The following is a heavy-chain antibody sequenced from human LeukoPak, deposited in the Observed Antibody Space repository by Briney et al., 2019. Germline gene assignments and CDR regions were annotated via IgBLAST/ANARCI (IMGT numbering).Heavy chain of an antibody. V-gene: IGHV3-11*04. CDR1: GFTFSDYY. Sequence: GGSLRLSCAASGFTFSDYYMSWIRQAPGKGLEWVSYISSSGSTIYYADSVKGRFTISRDNAKNSLYLQMNSLRAEDTAVYYCASNPPNIVVVPADTRYYYYMDVWGKGTTVTVSS. J-gene: IGHJ6*03. CDR3: ASNPPNIVVVPADTRYYYYMDV. CDR2: ISSSGSTI. D-gene: IGHD2-2*01.